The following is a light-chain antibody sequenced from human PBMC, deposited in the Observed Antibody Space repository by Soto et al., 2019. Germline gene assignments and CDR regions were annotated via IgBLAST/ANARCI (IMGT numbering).Light chain of an antibody. CDR2: GAS. Sequence: EIVMTQSPATLSVSPGERATLSCRASQSVSSNLAWYQQKPGQAPRLLIYGASSRATGIPDRFSGSGSGTDFTLTISSLQPEDFATYYCQQANSFPRTFGQGTKVEIK. J-gene: IGKJ1*01. CDR1: QSVSSN. CDR3: QQANSFPRT. V-gene: IGKV3D-15*01.